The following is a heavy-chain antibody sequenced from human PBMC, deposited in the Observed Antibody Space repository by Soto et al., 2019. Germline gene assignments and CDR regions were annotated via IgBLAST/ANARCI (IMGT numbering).Heavy chain of an antibody. D-gene: IGHD1-26*01. CDR2: IKGSHAGGTT. J-gene: IGHJ4*02. Sequence: EVQLVESGGGLVEPGGSIRLSCVASGFTFTKAYMTWVRQAPGKGLEWVGRIKGSHAGGTTDYATSVKGRLTISRDDSKNTLYLQMNSLKTEDTSVYYCATEGGYPGSNFYGAYWGQGTLVTVSS. CDR1: GFTFTKAY. CDR3: ATEGGYPGSNFYGAY. V-gene: IGHV3-15*01.